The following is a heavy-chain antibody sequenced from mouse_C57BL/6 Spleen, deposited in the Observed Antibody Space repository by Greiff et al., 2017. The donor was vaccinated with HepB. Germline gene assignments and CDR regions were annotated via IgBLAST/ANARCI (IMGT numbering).Heavy chain of an antibody. CDR3: ARGGYAMDD. V-gene: IGHV1-69*01. Sequence: QVQLQQPGAELVMPGASVKLSCKASGYTFTSYWMHWVKQRPGQGLEWIGEIDPSDSYTNYNQKFKGKSTLTVDKSSSTAYMQLSSLTSEDSAVYYCARGGYAMDDWGKGTSVTVAS. CDR1: GYTFTSYW. CDR2: IDPSDSYT. J-gene: IGHJ4*01.